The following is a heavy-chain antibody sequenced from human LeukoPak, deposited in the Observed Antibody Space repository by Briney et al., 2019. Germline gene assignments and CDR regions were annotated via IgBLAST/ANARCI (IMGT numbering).Heavy chain of an antibody. CDR1: GGSISSYY. CDR3: ARGGFGELYRGAFDI. CDR2: IYTSGST. V-gene: IGHV4-59*10. J-gene: IGHJ3*02. Sequence: SETLSLTCAVYGGSISSYYWSWIRQPAGKGLEWIGRIYTSGSTNYNPSLKSRVTMSVDTSKNQFSLKLSSVTAADTAVYYCARGGFGELYRGAFDIWGQGTMVTVSS. D-gene: IGHD3-10*01.